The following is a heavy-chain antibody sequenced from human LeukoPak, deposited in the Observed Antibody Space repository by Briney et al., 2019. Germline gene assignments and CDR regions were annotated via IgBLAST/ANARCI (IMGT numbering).Heavy chain of an antibody. V-gene: IGHV1-69*13. J-gene: IGHJ6*03. CDR2: IIPIFGTA. CDR1: GGTFSSYA. CDR3: ARTNSPGQLRSMDV. Sequence: GASVNVSYKASGGTFSSYAISWVRQAPGQGLEWMGGIIPIFGTANYAQKFQGRVTITADESTSTAYMELSSLRSEDTAIYYCARTNSPGQLRSMDVWGKGTKVTVSS. D-gene: IGHD6-6*01.